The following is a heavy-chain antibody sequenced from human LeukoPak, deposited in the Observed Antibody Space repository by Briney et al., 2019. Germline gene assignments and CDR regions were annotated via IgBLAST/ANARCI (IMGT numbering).Heavy chain of an antibody. V-gene: IGHV6-1*01. D-gene: IGHD5-12*01. CDR3: ARGGLSGYARPYYYYYGMDV. Sequence: SQTLSLTCAISGDSVSSNSAAWNWIRQSPSRGLEWLGRTYYRSKWYNDYAVSVKSRITINPDTSKNQFSLQLNSVTPEDTAVYYCARGGLSGYARPYYYYYGMDVWGQGTTVTVSS. CDR1: GDSVSSNSAA. J-gene: IGHJ6*02. CDR2: TYYRSKWYN.